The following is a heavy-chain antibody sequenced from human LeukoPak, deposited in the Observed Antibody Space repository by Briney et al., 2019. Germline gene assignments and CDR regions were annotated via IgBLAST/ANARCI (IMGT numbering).Heavy chain of an antibody. CDR1: GFTFSSYS. Sequence: PGGSLRLSCVASGFTFSSYSMNWVRQTPGKGLEWVSYISSSSSTIYYADSVMGRFTISRDNAKNSLYLQMHSLRAEDSAVYYCAREAYGDDAIEYFQHWGQGTLVTVSS. CDR3: AREAYGDDAIEYFQH. D-gene: IGHD4-17*01. J-gene: IGHJ1*01. CDR2: ISSSSSTI. V-gene: IGHV3-48*01.